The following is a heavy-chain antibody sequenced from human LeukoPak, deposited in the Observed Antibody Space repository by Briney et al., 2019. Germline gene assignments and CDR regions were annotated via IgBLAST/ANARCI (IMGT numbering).Heavy chain of an antibody. D-gene: IGHD3-22*01. CDR3: ARDYGTMMKNAFDI. V-gene: IGHV3-21*01. CDR2: ISSSSSYI. Sequence: GGSLRLSCAASGFTFSSYSMNWVRQAPGKGLEWVSSISSSSSYIYYADSVKGRFTISGDNAKNSLYLQMNSLRAEDTAVYYCARDYGTMMKNAFDIWGQGTMVTVSS. CDR1: GFTFSSYS. J-gene: IGHJ3*02.